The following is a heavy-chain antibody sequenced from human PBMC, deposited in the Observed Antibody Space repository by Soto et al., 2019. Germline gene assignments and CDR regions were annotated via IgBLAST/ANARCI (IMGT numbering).Heavy chain of an antibody. J-gene: IGHJ4*02. V-gene: IGHV3-66*01. D-gene: IGHD3-3*01. Sequence: GGSLRLSCAASGFTVSSNYMSWVRQAPGKGLEWVSVIYSGGSTYYADSVKGRFTISRDNSKNTMYLQINSLRAEDTAVYDCARVSDFWSGYYTGPFDYWGQGTLVTVSS. CDR1: GFTVSSNY. CDR2: IYSGGST. CDR3: ARVSDFWSGYYTGPFDY.